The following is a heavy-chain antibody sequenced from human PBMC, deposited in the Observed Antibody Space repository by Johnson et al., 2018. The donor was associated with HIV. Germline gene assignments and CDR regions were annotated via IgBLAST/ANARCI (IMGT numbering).Heavy chain of an antibody. CDR1: GFTFSSYA. D-gene: IGHD1-26*01. J-gene: IGHJ3*02. Sequence: QVQLVESGGGVVQPGRSLRLSCAASGFTFSSYAMHWVRQAPGKGLEWVTVISYDGSNKYYADSVKGRFTISRDNSKNTLYLQMNSLSAEDTAVYYCARGGYSGSYWGPGAFDIWGQGTMVTVSS. CDR2: ISYDGSNK. CDR3: ARGGYSGSYWGPGAFDI. V-gene: IGHV3-30-3*01.